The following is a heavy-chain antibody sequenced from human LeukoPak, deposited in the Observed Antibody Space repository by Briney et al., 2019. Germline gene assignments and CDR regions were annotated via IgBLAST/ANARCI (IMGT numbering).Heavy chain of an antibody. D-gene: IGHD3-10*01. V-gene: IGHV4-59*01. J-gene: IGHJ6*03. CDR1: GGSISSYH. Sequence: SETLSLTCTVSGGSISSYHWSWIRQPPGKGLECIGYIYSSGSTNYNPSLKSRVTISVDTSKNQFSLKLSSVTAADTAVYYCARVRAMVRGDPIPPYYYYYMDVWGKGTTVTISS. CDR2: IYSSGST. CDR3: ARVRAMVRGDPIPPYYYYYMDV.